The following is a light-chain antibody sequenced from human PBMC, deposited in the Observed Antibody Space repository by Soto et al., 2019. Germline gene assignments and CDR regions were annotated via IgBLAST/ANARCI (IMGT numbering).Light chain of an antibody. J-gene: IGKJ1*01. V-gene: IGKV3-20*01. CDR2: GAS. Sequence: EIVLTQSPGSLSLSPGERATLSCRASQSVDSSFFAWYQQKPGQAPRLLIYGASKRATGIPDRFSGRGSGTDFTLTISRLEPEDFAVYYCQQYVISVTFGQGTKVEIK. CDR1: QSVDSSF. CDR3: QQYVISVT.